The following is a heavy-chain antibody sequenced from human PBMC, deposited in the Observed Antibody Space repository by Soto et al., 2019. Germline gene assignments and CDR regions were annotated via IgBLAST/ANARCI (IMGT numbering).Heavy chain of an antibody. J-gene: IGHJ3*01. CDR2: IYYNGDT. Sequence: SETLSLTCTVSGGSVSSGSFYWGWIRQPPGKGLEWIGNIYYNGDTCYNTSLKSRVTISVDTSENQFSLKLSYVTAADTALYYCARRDIDNWNQGHAFAFWGQGTMVTVSS. D-gene: IGHD1-20*01. CDR3: ARRDIDNWNQGHAFAF. CDR1: GGSVSSGSFY. V-gene: IGHV4-39*01.